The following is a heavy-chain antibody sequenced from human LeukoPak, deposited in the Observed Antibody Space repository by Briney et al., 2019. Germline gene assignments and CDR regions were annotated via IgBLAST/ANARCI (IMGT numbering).Heavy chain of an antibody. Sequence: ASVKVSCKASGYTFTSYGISWVRQAPGQGLEWMGWISAYNGNTNYAQKFQGRVTITADKSTSTAYMELSSLRSEDTAVYYCAGGAALYYYDSSGYLIFDSWGQGTLVTVSS. CDR1: GYTFTSYG. V-gene: IGHV1-18*01. CDR2: ISAYNGNT. CDR3: AGGAALYYYDSSGYLIFDS. D-gene: IGHD3-22*01. J-gene: IGHJ4*02.